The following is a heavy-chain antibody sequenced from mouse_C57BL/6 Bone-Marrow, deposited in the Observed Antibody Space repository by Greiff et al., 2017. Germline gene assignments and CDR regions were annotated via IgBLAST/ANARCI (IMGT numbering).Heavy chain of an antibody. CDR3: ARRSRYLYYLDY. Sequence: EVMLVESGGDLVKPGGSLKLSCEASGFTFSSYGMSWVRQTPDKRLEWVATISSGGSYTYYPDSVKGRFTISRDNAKNTLYLQMSSLKSEDPAMYYCARRSRYLYYLDYWGQGTTLTVSS. CDR1: GFTFSSYG. V-gene: IGHV5-6*02. D-gene: IGHD5-1*01. J-gene: IGHJ2*01. CDR2: ISSGGSYT.